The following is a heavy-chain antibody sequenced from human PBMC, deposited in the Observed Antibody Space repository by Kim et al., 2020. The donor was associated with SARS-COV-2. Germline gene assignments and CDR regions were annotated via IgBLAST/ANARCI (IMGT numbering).Heavy chain of an antibody. V-gene: IGHV4-59*08. CDR3: ARLGWEWLLPDY. CDR1: GGSISSYY. D-gene: IGHD3-3*01. Sequence: SETLSLTCTVSGGSISSYYWSWIRQPPGKGLEWIGYIYYSGSTNYNPSLKSRVTISVDTSKNQFSLKLSSVTAADTAVYYCARLGWEWLLPDYWGQGTLVTVSS. CDR2: IYYSGST. J-gene: IGHJ4*02.